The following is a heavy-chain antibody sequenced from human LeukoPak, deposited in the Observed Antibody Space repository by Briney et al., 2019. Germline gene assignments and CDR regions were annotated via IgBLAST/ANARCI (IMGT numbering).Heavy chain of an antibody. D-gene: IGHD5-18*01. CDR1: GFTFSSYE. CDR3: ARDPPGAMVHPDY. Sequence: PGGSLRLSCAASGFTFSSYEMNWVRQAPGKGLEWVSSISRSATTIYYADSVKGRFTISRDNAKNSLYLQMNSLRAEDTAVYYCARDPPGAMVHPDYWGQGTLVTVSS. CDR2: ISRSATTI. V-gene: IGHV3-48*03. J-gene: IGHJ4*02.